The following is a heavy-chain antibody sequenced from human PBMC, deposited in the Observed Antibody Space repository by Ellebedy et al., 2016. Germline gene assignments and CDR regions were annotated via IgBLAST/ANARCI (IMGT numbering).Heavy chain of an antibody. J-gene: IGHJ4*02. V-gene: IGHV3-33*01. CDR1: GFTFSSYG. CDR2: IWYDGSNK. Sequence: GESLKISXAASGFTFSSYGMHWVRQAPGKGLEWVAVIWYDGSNKYYADSVKGRFTISRDNSKNTLYLQMNSLRAEDTAVYYCARDQDYSNSFDYWGQGTLVTVSS. CDR3: ARDQDYSNSFDY. D-gene: IGHD4-11*01.